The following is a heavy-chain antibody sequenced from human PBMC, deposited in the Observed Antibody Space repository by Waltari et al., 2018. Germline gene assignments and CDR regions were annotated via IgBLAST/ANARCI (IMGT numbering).Heavy chain of an antibody. CDR1: GFTFNIYA. V-gene: IGHV3-30-3*01. J-gene: IGHJ6*02. Sequence: QVQLVASGGDMVQPGRSLRLSCADPGFTFNIYAMHWVRQAPGKGLEWVAAITKDGVDKHYADSVKGRFTISRDNSKNTVDLQMSSLRAEDTALYYCARDWDVWGQGTTVTVSS. CDR2: ITKDGVDK. CDR3: ARDWDV.